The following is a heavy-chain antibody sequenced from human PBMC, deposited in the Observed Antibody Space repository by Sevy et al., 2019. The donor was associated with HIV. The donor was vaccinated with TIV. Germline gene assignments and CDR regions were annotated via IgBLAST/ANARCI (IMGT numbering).Heavy chain of an antibody. J-gene: IGHJ4*02. CDR3: ATTKDYYDSSGYPFDD. CDR1: GYSPTKLA. CDR2: FDPEDGDPEDGKT. V-gene: IGHV1-24*01. Sequence: ASVKVSCKVSGYSPTKLAMHWVRPAPGKGPEWLGTFDPEDGDPEDGKTIYAQKFQDRVIMTEDTSTDTAYMELSSLTSEDTAMYYCATTKDYYDSSGYPFDDWGQGTLVTVSS. D-gene: IGHD3-22*01.